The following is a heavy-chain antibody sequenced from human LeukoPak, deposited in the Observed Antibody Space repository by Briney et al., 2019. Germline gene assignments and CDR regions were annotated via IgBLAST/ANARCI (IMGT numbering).Heavy chain of an antibody. CDR3: AKDIEMGARFLYFDY. V-gene: IGHV3-9*01. D-gene: IGHD5-24*01. CDR2: ISWNSGSI. Sequence: GGSLRLSCAASGFTFDDYAMHWVRQAPGKGLEWVSGISWNSGSIGYADSVKGRFTISRDNAKNSLYLQMNSLRAEDTALYYCAKDIEMGARFLYFDYWGQGTLVTVSS. CDR1: GFTFDDYA. J-gene: IGHJ4*02.